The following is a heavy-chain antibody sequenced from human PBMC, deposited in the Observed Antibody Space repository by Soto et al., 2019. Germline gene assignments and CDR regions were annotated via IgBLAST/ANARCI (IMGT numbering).Heavy chain of an antibody. CDR2: ISSGSTTI. D-gene: IGHD3-16*01. CDR1: GFTFSNYH. J-gene: IGHJ5*02. Sequence: EVQLVESGGGLVQPGGSLRLSCAASGFTFSNYHMNWVRQAPGKGLEWISYISSGSTTIYYADSVKGRFTISRDNAKNSLYLQINSLRVEDTAVYFCARPKFEGGTSEGFGPWGQGTLVTVSP. V-gene: IGHV3-48*01. CDR3: ARPKFEGGTSEGFGP.